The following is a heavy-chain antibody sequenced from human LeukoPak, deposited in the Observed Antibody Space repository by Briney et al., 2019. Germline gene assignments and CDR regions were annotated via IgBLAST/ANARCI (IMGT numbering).Heavy chain of an antibody. CDR2: IFPDGQT. V-gene: IGHV3-53*01. CDR3: ARANPVYGDFDY. Sequence: GGSLGLSCAISGLTVNDNYMSWVRQAPGKGLEWVSLIFPDGQTYYADFVQGRFSISRDMSRNTLFLDMSSLRAEDTAVFFCARANPVYGDFDYWGQGTLVTVSS. CDR1: GLTVNDNY. D-gene: IGHD4-17*01. J-gene: IGHJ4*02.